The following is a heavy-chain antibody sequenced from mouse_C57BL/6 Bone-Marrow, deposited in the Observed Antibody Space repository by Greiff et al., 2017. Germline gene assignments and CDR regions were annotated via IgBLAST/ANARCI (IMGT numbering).Heavy chain of an antibody. CDR3: AGDANSNMAY. D-gene: IGHD2-5*01. CDR1: GFTFSSYA. Sequence: EVNVVESGAGLVKPGGSLKLSCAASGFTFSSYAMSWVRQTPEKRLEWVATISDGGSYTYYPDNVKGRFTISRDNANNNLYLQMRHLRSEDTAMYYCAGDANSNMAYWGQGTLVTVSA. V-gene: IGHV5-4*01. J-gene: IGHJ3*01. CDR2: ISDGGSYT.